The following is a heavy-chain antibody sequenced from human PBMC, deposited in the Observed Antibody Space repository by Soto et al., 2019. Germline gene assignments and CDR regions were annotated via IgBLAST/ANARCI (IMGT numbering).Heavy chain of an antibody. D-gene: IGHD1-20*01. V-gene: IGHV3-30*18. Sequence: QVQLVESGGGVVQPGRSLRLSCAASGFTFSSYGMHWVRQAPGKGLEWVAVISYDGSNKYYADSVKGRFTISRDNSKNTLYLQMNSLRAGDTAVYYCAKDPSRYLIDYWGQGTLVTVSS. CDR3: AKDPSRYLIDY. CDR2: ISYDGSNK. J-gene: IGHJ4*02. CDR1: GFTFSSYG.